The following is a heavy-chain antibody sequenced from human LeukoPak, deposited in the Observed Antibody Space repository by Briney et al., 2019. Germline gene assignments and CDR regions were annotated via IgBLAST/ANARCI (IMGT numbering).Heavy chain of an antibody. V-gene: IGHV3-73*01. D-gene: IGHD1-26*01. CDR1: GFTFSGSA. CDR2: IRSKANSYAT. CDR3: TRGTGIVGATVEY. Sequence: GGSLRLSCAASGFTFSGSAMHWVRQASGKGLEWVGRIRSKANSYATAYAASVKGRFTISRDDSKNTAYLHMNSLKTEDTAVYYCTRGTGIVGATVEYWGQGTLVTVSS. J-gene: IGHJ4*02.